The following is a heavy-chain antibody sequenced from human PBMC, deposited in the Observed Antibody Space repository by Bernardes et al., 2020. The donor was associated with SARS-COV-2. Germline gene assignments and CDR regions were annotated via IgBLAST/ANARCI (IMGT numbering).Heavy chain of an antibody. CDR2: IYHSGST. V-gene: IGHV4-4*02. J-gene: IGHJ5*02. Sequence: SETLSLTCAVSGDSISSTNWWSWVRQPPGKGLDCIGEIYHSGSTNYNPSLKSRVTISVDKSKNQFSLKLSSVTAADTAVYYCARPTAGSKCDPWGQGTLVTVSS. D-gene: IGHD1-26*01. CDR1: GDSISSTNW. CDR3: ARPTAGSKCDP.